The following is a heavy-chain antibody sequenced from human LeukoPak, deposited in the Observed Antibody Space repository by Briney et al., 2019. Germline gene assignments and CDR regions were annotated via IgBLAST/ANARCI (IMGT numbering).Heavy chain of an antibody. CDR2: IGVSDGNT. CDR1: GFTFSTYA. J-gene: IGHJ4*02. CDR3: AKTRGYCSGGSCYCDY. Sequence: GGSLRLSCAASGFTFSTYAMSWIRQAPGKGLEWVSTIGVSDGNTYYADSVKGRFTISRDNSKNTLYLQLNSLRAEDTAVYYCAKTRGYCSGGSCYCDYWGQGTLVTVSS. V-gene: IGHV3-23*01. D-gene: IGHD2-15*01.